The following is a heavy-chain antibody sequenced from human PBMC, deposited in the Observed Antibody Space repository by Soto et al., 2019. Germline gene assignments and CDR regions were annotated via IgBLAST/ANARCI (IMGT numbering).Heavy chain of an antibody. V-gene: IGHV3-66*01. D-gene: IGHD1-1*01. J-gene: IGHJ4*02. CDR2: IYSGGAT. CDR3: ARDGTYNWV. Sequence: EVQLVESGGGLVQPGGSLRLSCAASGFTVSNNYMRWVRQAPGTGLEWVSLIYSGGATYYADSAKGRFTISRDNSKNTLYLQINSLRAEDTAVYYCARDGTYNWVGGPGILVTVSS. CDR1: GFTVSNNY.